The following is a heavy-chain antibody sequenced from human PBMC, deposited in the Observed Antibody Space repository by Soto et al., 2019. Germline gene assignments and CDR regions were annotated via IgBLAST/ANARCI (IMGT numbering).Heavy chain of an antibody. CDR3: AKDHISKGIYYFAY. V-gene: IGHV3-23*01. CDR1: GFTFTNYA. CDR2: ISDSGDRI. J-gene: IGHJ4*01. Sequence: EVQLLESGGTLAQPGGSLRLSCAASGFTFTNYAMSWVRQAPGKGLEWVSSISDSGDRIYYADSVKGRFTISRDNSRNTLFLELNSLRAEDMAVYFCAKDHISKGIYYFAYWGQGTLVSVSS.